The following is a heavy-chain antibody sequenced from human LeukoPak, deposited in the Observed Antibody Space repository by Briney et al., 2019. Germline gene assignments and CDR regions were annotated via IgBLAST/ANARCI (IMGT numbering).Heavy chain of an antibody. CDR3: AKVFYSSVWSYFDY. CDR1: GFTVRSNY. J-gene: IGHJ4*01. V-gene: IGHV3-53*01. D-gene: IGHD6-19*01. CDR2: IYSGGNT. Sequence: GGSQRLSCVVSGFTVRSNYMPWVPRSTGKALEWPPLIYSGGNTYYADSVKGRFTISRDNSKNTLYLQMNSLRAEDTAVYYCAKVFYSSVWSYFDYWGHGTLVTVSS.